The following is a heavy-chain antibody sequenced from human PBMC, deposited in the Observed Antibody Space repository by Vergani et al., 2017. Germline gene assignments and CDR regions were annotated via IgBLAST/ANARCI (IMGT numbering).Heavy chain of an antibody. CDR3: AKGNTMVRGVASGFDS. V-gene: IGHV3-30*02. D-gene: IGHD3-10*01. Sequence: QVQLVESGGGVVQPGGSLRLSCAASGFTFSSYGMHWVRQAPGKGLEWVAFIRYDGSYKYYGDSVKGRFPISRDNSKNTLYLQMNSLRAEDMAVYYCAKGNTMVRGVASGFDSWGQGNLVTVSS. CDR1: GFTFSSYG. J-gene: IGHJ5*01. CDR2: IRYDGSYK.